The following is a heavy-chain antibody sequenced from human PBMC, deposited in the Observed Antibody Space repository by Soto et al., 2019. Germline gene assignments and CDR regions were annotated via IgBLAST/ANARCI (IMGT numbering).Heavy chain of an antibody. CDR3: ARVGYCSSTSCPAADDY. CDR2: MNPNSGNT. D-gene: IGHD2-2*01. Sequence: QVQLVQSGAEVKKPGASVKVSCKASGYTFTSYDINWVRQATGQGLEWMGWMNPNSGNTGYAQKFQGRVTMTRKTSISTAYMELSSLRSEDTAVYYCARVGYCSSTSCPAADDYWGQGTLVTVSS. J-gene: IGHJ4*02. CDR1: GYTFTSYD. V-gene: IGHV1-8*01.